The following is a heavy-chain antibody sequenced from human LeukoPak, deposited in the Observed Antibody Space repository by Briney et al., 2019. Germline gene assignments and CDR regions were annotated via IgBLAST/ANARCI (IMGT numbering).Heavy chain of an antibody. CDR3: ATERQKYFDY. Sequence: GGSLRLSCSAPGFSFSDFDMHWVRQAPGKGLQWVAFVRFDGSKKDYGDSVKGRFTISRDNNKNSLSLQMNSLRTEDTALYYCATERQKYFDYWGQGTLVTVSS. CDR2: VRFDGSKK. V-gene: IGHV3-30*02. J-gene: IGHJ4*02. CDR1: GFSFSDFD.